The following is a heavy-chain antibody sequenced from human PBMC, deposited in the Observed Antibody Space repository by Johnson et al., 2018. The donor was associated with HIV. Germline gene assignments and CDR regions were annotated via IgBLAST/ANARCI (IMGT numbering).Heavy chain of an antibody. V-gene: IGHV3-74*02. CDR3: ARAQLLADDAFNN. Sequence: VQLVESGGGVVQPGRSLRLSCAASGFTFSSYAMHWVRQAPGKGLEWVSRISGDGSSSSYADSVKGRFTISRDNAKNTLYPQLNSLRVEDTAIYYCARAQLLADDAFNNWGQGTMVTVSS. D-gene: IGHD6-6*01. J-gene: IGHJ3*02. CDR1: GFTFSSYA. CDR2: ISGDGSSS.